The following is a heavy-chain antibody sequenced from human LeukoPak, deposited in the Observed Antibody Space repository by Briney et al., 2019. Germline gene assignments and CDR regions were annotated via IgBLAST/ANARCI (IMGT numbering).Heavy chain of an antibody. J-gene: IGHJ4*02. CDR3: AREGSGWYGNFDY. D-gene: IGHD6-19*01. CDR1: GYTFTGYY. Sequence: ASVKVSCKASGYTFTGYYMHWVRQAPGQGLEWMGWINPNSGGTNYAQKFQGRVTMTRDTSISTAYMEVSRLRSDDTAVYYCAREGSGWYGNFDYWGQGTLVTVSS. CDR2: INPNSGGT. V-gene: IGHV1-2*02.